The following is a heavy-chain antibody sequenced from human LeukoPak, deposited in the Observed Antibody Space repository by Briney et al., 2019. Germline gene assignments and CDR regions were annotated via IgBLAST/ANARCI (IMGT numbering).Heavy chain of an antibody. CDR2: IKQDGSEK. V-gene: IGHV3-7*01. D-gene: IGHD6-19*01. CDR1: GFTFSSYW. Sequence: GGSLRLSCAASGFTFSSYWMSWVRQAPGKGLEWVANIKQDGSEKYYVDSVKGRFTISRDNAKNSLYLQMNSLRAVDTAVYYCARASSSGWYEYFDYWGQGTLVTVSS. J-gene: IGHJ4*02. CDR3: ARASSSGWYEYFDY.